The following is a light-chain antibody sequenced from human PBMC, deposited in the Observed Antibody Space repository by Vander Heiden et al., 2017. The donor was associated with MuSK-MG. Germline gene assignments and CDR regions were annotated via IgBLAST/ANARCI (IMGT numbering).Light chain of an antibody. CDR3: QSYDSSNQVV. CDR1: SGSIASND. CDR2: DDN. J-gene: IGLJ2*01. Sequence: FMLTPPHSMSESPGKTVTISCTRSSGSIASNDVQWYQQRPGRSPTTVIYDDNKRPSGVPDRFSGSIDSSANSASLTISGLKTEDEADYYCQSYDSSNQVVFGGGTKLTVL. V-gene: IGLV6-57*01.